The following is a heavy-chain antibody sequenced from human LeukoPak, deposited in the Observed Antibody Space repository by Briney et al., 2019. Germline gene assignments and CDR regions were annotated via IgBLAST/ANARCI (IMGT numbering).Heavy chain of an antibody. J-gene: IGHJ4*02. CDR1: GLTFSGSA. D-gene: IGHD2-15*01. CDR3: AKVLVLVSANRYYFDY. CDR2: ISGSGNST. V-gene: IGHV3-23*01. Sequence: PGGSLRLSCAASGLTFSGSAMSWVRQAPGKGLEWVSLISGSGNSTYYADSVKGRFTISRDNSNNMLYLQTNSLRAEDTAIYYCAKVLVLVSANRYYFDYWGQGTLVTVSS.